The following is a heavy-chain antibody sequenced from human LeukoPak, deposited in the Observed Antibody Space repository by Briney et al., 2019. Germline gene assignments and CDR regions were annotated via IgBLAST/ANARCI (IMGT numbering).Heavy chain of an antibody. CDR3: AKAAYCSGTGCLHTRSGAYYYYYMDV. Sequence: GGSLRLSCAASGFTFSSYAMSWVRQAPGKGLEWVSAISGSGGSTYYADSVKGRFTMSRDNSKDTLYLQMNSLRAEDTAVYYCAKAAYCSGTGCLHTRSGAYYYYYMDVWGKGTPVTVSS. V-gene: IGHV3-23*01. CDR2: ISGSGGST. D-gene: IGHD2-2*01. J-gene: IGHJ6*03. CDR1: GFTFSSYA.